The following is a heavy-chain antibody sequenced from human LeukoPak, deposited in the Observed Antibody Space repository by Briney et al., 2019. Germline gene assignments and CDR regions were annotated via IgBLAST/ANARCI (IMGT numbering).Heavy chain of an antibody. CDR1: GFTFTDFA. Sequence: GGSLRLSCAASGFTFTDFAMNWVRQAPGKGLEWVSVVYGGGSTLYADSVKGRFTISRDNSKNTLYLQMTSLRVEDTAVYYCTREDDGFDIWGQGTMVTVSS. CDR2: VYGGGST. V-gene: IGHV3-66*01. J-gene: IGHJ3*02. CDR3: TREDDGFDI.